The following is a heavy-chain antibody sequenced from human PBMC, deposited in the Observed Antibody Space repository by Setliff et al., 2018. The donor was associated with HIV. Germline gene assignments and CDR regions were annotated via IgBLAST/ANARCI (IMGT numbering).Heavy chain of an antibody. CDR1: GGSISSGGYY. CDR3: ASGGVDFVWGSYSPVPI. CDR2: IYYSGST. J-gene: IGHJ3*02. D-gene: IGHD3-16*01. V-gene: IGHV4-31*03. Sequence: SETLSLTCTVSGGSISSGGYYWSWIRQHPGKGLEWIGYIYYSGSTYYNPSLKSRVTISVDTSKNQFSLKLSSVTAADTAMYYCASGGVDFVWGSYSPVPIWGQGTMVTVSS.